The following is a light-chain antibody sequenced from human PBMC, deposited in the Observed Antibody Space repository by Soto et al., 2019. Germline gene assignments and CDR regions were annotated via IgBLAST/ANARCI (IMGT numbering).Light chain of an antibody. CDR2: EVT. J-gene: IGLJ1*01. Sequence: QSVLTQPASVSGSPGQSITISCTGTSSDVGNYNLVSWYQQHPGKAPKLMIYEVTKRPSGVSNRFSGSKSGNAASLTISGLQAEDESDYYCCSYAGTSYVFGTGTKLTVL. CDR1: SSDVGNYNL. CDR3: CSYAGTSYV. V-gene: IGLV2-23*02.